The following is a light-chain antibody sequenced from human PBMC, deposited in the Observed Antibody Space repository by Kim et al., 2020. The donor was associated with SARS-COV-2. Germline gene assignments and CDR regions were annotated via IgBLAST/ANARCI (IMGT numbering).Light chain of an antibody. V-gene: IGKV1-NL1*01. J-gene: IGKJ1*01. CDR2: AAS. Sequence: AYVGDAVTITCRASQDIRNSLAWYQQKPGKAPRLLLSAASTLHSGVPSRFSGCGSGSDYTLTINSLQPEDFATYYCHQYSGTLGTFGQGTKVDIK. CDR3: HQYSGTLGT. CDR1: QDIRNS.